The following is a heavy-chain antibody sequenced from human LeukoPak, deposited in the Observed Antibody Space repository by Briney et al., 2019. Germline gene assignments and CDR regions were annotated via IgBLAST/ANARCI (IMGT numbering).Heavy chain of an antibody. J-gene: IGHJ6*03. D-gene: IGHD2-15*01. V-gene: IGHV4-30-4*08. CDR1: GGSISSGDYY. Sequence: SETLSLTCTVSGGSISSGDYYWSWIPQPPGKGLEWIGYIYDSRSTNSDPSLKSRVPLSVDTSKNQSSLKLSSVTAADAAVYYCARAGYCSGGSCYPPFDYYYYYMDVWGKGTTVTVSS. CDR3: ARAGYCSGGSCYPPFDYYYYYMDV. CDR2: IYDSRST.